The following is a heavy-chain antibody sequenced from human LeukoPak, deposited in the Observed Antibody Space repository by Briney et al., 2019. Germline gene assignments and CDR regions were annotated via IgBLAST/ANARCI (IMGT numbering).Heavy chain of an antibody. CDR2: INHSGST. CDR1: GGSFSGYY. Sequence: PSETLSLTCAVYGGSFSGYYWSWIRQPPGKGLEWIGEINHSGSTNYNPSLKSRVTISVDTSKNQFSLKLSSVTAADTAVYYCARGPHITTYYYDSSENTELDYWGQGTLVTVSS. V-gene: IGHV4-34*01. J-gene: IGHJ4*02. CDR3: ARGPHITTYYYDSSENTELDY. D-gene: IGHD3-22*01.